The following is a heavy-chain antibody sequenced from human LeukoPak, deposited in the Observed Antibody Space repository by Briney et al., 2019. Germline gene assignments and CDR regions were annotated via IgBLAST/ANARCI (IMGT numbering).Heavy chain of an antibody. D-gene: IGHD1-20*01. J-gene: IGHJ6*02. CDR3: ASNNFYYYYYGMDV. CDR1: GGSISSGGYS. Sequence: SETLSLTCAVSGGSISSGGYSWSWLRQPPGKGLEWIGYIYHSGSTYYNPSPKSRVTISVDRSKNQFSLKLSSVTAADTAVYYCASNNFYYYYYGMDVWGQGTTVTVSS. V-gene: IGHV4-30-2*01. CDR2: IYHSGST.